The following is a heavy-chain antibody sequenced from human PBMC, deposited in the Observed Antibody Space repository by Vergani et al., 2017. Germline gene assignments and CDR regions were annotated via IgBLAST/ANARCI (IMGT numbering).Heavy chain of an antibody. Sequence: QVQLPESGPGLVKPSETLSLPCHGSGGSISSYYWSWIRQPPGKGMEWIGYIYYSGSTNYNPSLKSRVTISVDTSKNQFSLKLSSVTAADTAVYYCASLPMLGGFDPWGQGTLVTVSS. CDR3: ASLPMLGGFDP. CDR2: IYYSGST. CDR1: GGSISSYY. D-gene: IGHD3-16*01. V-gene: IGHV4-59*01. J-gene: IGHJ5*02.